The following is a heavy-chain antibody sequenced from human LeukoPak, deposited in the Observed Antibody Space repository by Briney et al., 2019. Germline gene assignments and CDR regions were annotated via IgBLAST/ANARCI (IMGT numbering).Heavy chain of an antibody. D-gene: IGHD1-26*01. V-gene: IGHV3-73*01. Sequence: GGSLKLSCAASGFTFSGSAIHWVRQSSGKGLEWVGQIDKKDKGYATATAYAASVKGRFTISRDDSINTAYLQMKSLKTEDTALYYCTRDSGTYTWFDPWGQGTLVTVSS. J-gene: IGHJ5*02. CDR3: TRDSGTYTWFDP. CDR2: IDKKDKGYATAT. CDR1: GFTFSGSA.